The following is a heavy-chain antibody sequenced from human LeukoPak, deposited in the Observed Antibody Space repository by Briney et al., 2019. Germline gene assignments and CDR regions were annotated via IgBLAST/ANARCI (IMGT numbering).Heavy chain of an antibody. V-gene: IGHV1-46*01. CDR2: INPSGGST. D-gene: IGHD4-17*01. CDR1: GYTFTSYY. CDR3: ARERIDYSDRRGFDY. J-gene: IGHJ4*02. Sequence: ASVKVSCKASGYTFTSYYMHWVRQAPGQGLEWMGIINPSGGSTSYAQKFQGRVTMTRDTSTSTVYMELSSLRSEDTAVYYCARERIDYSDRRGFDYWGQGTLVTVSS.